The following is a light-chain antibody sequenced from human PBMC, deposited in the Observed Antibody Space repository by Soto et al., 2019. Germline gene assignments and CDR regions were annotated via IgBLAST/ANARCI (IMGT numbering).Light chain of an antibody. Sequence: EIVLTQSPATLSLSPGDRATLSCRASQSVSSYLAWYQQKPGQAPRLLIYDASHRATGIPARFSGSGSGTDFTLTITSLEPEDCAVYYCQQRSNWPSTFGGGTKVEIK. J-gene: IGKJ4*01. CDR3: QQRSNWPST. CDR1: QSVSSY. CDR2: DAS. V-gene: IGKV3-11*01.